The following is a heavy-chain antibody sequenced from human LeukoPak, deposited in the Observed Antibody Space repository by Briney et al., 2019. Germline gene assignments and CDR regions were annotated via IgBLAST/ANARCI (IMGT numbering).Heavy chain of an antibody. Sequence: GGSLRLSCAASGFTFSSYAMHWVRQAPGKGLEWVAVISYDGSNKYYADSVKGRFTISRDNSKNTLYLQMNSLRAEDTAVYYCAKDLMRYDFWSGYYTTDYWGQGTLVTVSS. V-gene: IGHV3-30-3*01. J-gene: IGHJ4*02. CDR3: AKDLMRYDFWSGYYTTDY. D-gene: IGHD3-3*01. CDR2: ISYDGSNK. CDR1: GFTFSSYA.